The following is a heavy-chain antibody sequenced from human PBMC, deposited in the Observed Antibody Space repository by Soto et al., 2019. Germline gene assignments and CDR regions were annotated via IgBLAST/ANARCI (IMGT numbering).Heavy chain of an antibody. Sequence: ASVKVSCKAFGYTFTSYGISWVRQAPGQGLEWMGWISAYNGNTNYAQKLQGRVTMTTDTSTSTAYMELRSLRSDDTAVYYCASGEAVAGSFYYYMDVWGKGTTVTVSS. CDR1: GYTFTSYG. D-gene: IGHD6-19*01. CDR2: ISAYNGNT. V-gene: IGHV1-18*01. J-gene: IGHJ6*03. CDR3: ASGEAVAGSFYYYMDV.